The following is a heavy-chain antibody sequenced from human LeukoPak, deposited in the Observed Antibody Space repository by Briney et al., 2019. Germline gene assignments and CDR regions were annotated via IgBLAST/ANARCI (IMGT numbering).Heavy chain of an antibody. CDR1: GYTFTSYA. J-gene: IGHJ5*02. Sequence: ASVKVSCKASGYTFTSYAMHWVRQAPGQRLEWMGWINAGNGNTKYSQKFQGRVTITRDTSASTAYMELSSLRSEDTGVYYCARGVAGRSWFDPWGQGTLVTVSS. V-gene: IGHV1-3*01. CDR2: INAGNGNT. CDR3: ARGVAGRSWFDP. D-gene: IGHD6-19*01.